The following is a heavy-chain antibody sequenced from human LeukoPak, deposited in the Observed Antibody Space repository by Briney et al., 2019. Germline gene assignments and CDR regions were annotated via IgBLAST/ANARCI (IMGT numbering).Heavy chain of an antibody. D-gene: IGHD2-15*01. CDR1: GYSFTSDW. V-gene: IGHV5-10-1*01. CDR3: ARRLQRHFDY. Sequence: GESLKISCKGSGYSFTSDWISWVRQMPGKGLEWMGRIDPSDSYTNYSPSFQGHVTISVDKSISTAYLQWSSLKASDTAMYYCARRLQRHFDYWGQGTLVTVSS. CDR2: IDPSDSYT. J-gene: IGHJ4*02.